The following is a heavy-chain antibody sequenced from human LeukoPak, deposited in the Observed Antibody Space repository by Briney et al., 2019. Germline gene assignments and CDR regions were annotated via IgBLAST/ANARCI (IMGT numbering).Heavy chain of an antibody. V-gene: IGHV3-15*01. D-gene: IGHD3-3*01. CDR3: TTSNFGFPFDY. CDR2: IKRKTDGGTT. Sequence: GGSLRLSCAASGFKFSSFAMNWVRQAPRKGLEWVGRIKRKTDGGTTDYAAPVKGRFTISRDDSKNTLYLQMNSLKTEDTAVYYCTTSNFGFPFDYWGQGTLVTVSS. CDR1: GFKFSSFA. J-gene: IGHJ4*02.